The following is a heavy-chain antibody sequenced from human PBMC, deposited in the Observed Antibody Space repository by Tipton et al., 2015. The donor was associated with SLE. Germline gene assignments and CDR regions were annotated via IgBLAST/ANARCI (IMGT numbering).Heavy chain of an antibody. Sequence: SLRLSCAASGFSFSNYAIHWVRQAPGKGLEWVAFVSYEGSYKYYADSVKGRFTISRDNSNNTMYLQMNSLRPEDTAIYFCARDSGSYYKRRYFHHWGQGTVVTVSS. J-gene: IGHJ1*01. CDR2: VSYEGSYK. D-gene: IGHD1-26*01. V-gene: IGHV3-30*04. CDR1: GFSFSNYA. CDR3: ARDSGSYYKRRYFHH.